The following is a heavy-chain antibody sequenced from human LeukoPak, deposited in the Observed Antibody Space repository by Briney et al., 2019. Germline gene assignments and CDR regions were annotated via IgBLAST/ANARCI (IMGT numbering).Heavy chain of an antibody. V-gene: IGHV3-21*01. D-gene: IGHD3-22*01. CDR1: GFTFSTYS. CDR2: ISSSSTYI. CDR3: ARGSSGYYWDNAFDI. J-gene: IGHJ3*02. Sequence: GGSLRLSCAASGFTFSTYSINWARQAPGKGLEWVSSISSSSTYIYYADSVKGRFTISRDNAKNSLSLQMNSLRAGDTAVYYCARGSSGYYWDNAFDIWGQGTMVTVSS.